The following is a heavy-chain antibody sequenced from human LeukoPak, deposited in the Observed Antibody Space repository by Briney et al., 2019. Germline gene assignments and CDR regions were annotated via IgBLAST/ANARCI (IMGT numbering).Heavy chain of an antibody. D-gene: IGHD2-2*03. CDR2: INTNTGDP. Sequence: ASVKVSCKASGGTFSSYAISWVRQAPGQGLEWMGWINTNTGDPTYAQGFTGRFVFSFDISVSTAYLQISSLKTEDTAVYYCALTLGYCSTISCYALDYWGQGTLVTVSS. CDR1: GGTFSSYA. V-gene: IGHV7-4-1*02. J-gene: IGHJ4*02. CDR3: ALTLGYCSTISCYALDY.